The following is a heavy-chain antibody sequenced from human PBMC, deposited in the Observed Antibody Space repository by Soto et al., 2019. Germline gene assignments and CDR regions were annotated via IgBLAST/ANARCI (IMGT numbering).Heavy chain of an antibody. Sequence: GGSLRLSCAASGFPFDDYTMHWVRQAPGKGREWVSLISWDGGSTYDADSVKGRFTISRGNSKNSLYLQMNSQRTEDTALYYCAKDSARRWLRDYGLDVWGQGTMVTVSS. CDR1: GFPFDDYT. D-gene: IGHD3-22*01. CDR2: ISWDGGST. J-gene: IGHJ6*02. V-gene: IGHV3-43*01. CDR3: AKDSARRWLRDYGLDV.